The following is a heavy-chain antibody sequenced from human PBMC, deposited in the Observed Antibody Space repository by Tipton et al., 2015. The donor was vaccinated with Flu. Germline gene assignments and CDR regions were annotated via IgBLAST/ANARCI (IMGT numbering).Heavy chain of an antibody. CDR2: IPGDGDDI. D-gene: IGHD3/OR15-3a*01. CDR1: GFPFRTYG. CDR3: VKQKAGRFLDWSDPFDI. V-gene: IGHV3-NL1*01. J-gene: IGHJ3*02. Sequence: QVQLVQSGGGVVQPGGSLRLSCAASGFPFRTYGIHWVRQAPGKGLEWVSGIPGDGDDIRYADSVRGRFTVSRDNARKSLHLQMNSLRVEDTALYYCVKQKAGRFLDWSDPFDIWGQGTMVTVSS.